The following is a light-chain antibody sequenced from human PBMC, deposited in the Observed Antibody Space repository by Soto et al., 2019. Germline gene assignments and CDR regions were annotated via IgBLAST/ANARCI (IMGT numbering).Light chain of an antibody. Sequence: EVVLTQSPATLSLSPGERATLSCRASQSVIRYLAWYQQRPGQAPRLLIYDASYRATGIPAMFSGSGSGTDFTITIISLEPDEFEVYYCHHRFNCPWTFGQGTKQEIK. CDR2: DAS. V-gene: IGKV3-11*01. J-gene: IGKJ1*01. CDR3: HHRFNCPWT. CDR1: QSVIRY.